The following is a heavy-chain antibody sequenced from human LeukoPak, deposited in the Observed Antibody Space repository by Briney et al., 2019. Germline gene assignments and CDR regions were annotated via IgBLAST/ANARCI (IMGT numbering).Heavy chain of an antibody. Sequence: GASLRLTCAASGFCFSSDGMSWVRDAPARGLEWVSILRGIGDTFYADSVKGRFTLSRDDSRNTVYLQLNKLRVEDTAVYYCAKANWVSNADAVFWGQGTVVTVSS. CDR3: AKANWVSNADAVF. J-gene: IGHJ4*02. CDR2: LRGIGDT. CDR1: GFCFSSDG. V-gene: IGHV3-23*01. D-gene: IGHD1-1*01.